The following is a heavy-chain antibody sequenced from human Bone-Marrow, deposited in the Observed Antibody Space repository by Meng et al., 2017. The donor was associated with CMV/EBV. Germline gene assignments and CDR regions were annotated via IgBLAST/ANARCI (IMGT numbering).Heavy chain of an antibody. CDR3: AKELGTTTGFDY. CDR1: GFTFSSYG. V-gene: IGHV3-33*06. D-gene: IGHD7-27*01. CDR2: IWYDGSNK. Sequence: GGSLRLSCAASGFTFSSYGMHWVRQAPGKGLEWVAVIWYDGSNKYYADSVKGRFTISRDNSKNTLYLQMNSLRAEDTAVYYCAKELGTTTGFDYWGQGTQVTVSS. J-gene: IGHJ4*02.